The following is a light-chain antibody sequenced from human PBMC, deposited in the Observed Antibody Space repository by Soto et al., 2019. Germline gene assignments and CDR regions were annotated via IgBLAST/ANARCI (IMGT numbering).Light chain of an antibody. J-gene: IGKJ1*01. V-gene: IGKV1-5*01. CDR2: DAS. CDR3: QQYNSYFWT. Sequence: DIQMTQSPSTLSASVGDRVTITCRASQSISSWLAWYQQKPGKAPKLLIYDASSLESGVPSRFRGSGSGTEFTLTISSLQPDDFETYYCQQYNSYFWTLGQGTKVDIK. CDR1: QSISSW.